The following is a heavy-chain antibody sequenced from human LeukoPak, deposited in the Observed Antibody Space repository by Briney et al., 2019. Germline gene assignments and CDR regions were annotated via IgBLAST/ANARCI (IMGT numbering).Heavy chain of an antibody. J-gene: IGHJ4*02. D-gene: IGHD3-9*01. CDR2: INSAGSTT. V-gene: IGHV3-74*01. CDR1: GFTFSRYW. Sequence: GGSLRLSCAASGFTFSRYWMHWVRQAPGKGLVWVSRINSAGSTTNYADSVKGRFTVSRDNAKSTLYLQMNSLRAEDTAVYYCARENILTGYPFDYWGQGTLVTVSS. CDR3: ARENILTGYPFDY.